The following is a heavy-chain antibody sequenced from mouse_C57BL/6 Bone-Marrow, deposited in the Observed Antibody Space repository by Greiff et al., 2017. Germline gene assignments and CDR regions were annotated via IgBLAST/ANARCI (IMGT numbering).Heavy chain of an antibody. Sequence: EVQLQQSGAELVRPGASVKLSCTASGFNIKDDYMHWVKQRPEQGLEWIGWIDPENGDTEYPSKFQGKATITADTSSNTAYLQLSSLTSEDTAVYYCTTLPKNYWGQGTTLTVSS. CDR2: IDPENGDT. CDR1: GFNIKDDY. J-gene: IGHJ2*01. V-gene: IGHV14-4*01. CDR3: TTLPKNY. D-gene: IGHD2-1*01.